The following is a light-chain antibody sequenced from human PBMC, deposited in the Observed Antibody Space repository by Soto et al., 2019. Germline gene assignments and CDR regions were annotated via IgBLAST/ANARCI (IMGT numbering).Light chain of an antibody. CDR2: DVS. V-gene: IGLV2-11*01. J-gene: IGLJ3*02. Sequence: QSALTQPRSVSGSPGHSVTISCTGTSTDVGGYSYVSWYQQHPGKVPKLIISDVSKRPSGVPDRFSGSKFGNTASLTISGLQAEDEADYYCQSYDSSLSGVFGGGTKLTVL. CDR1: STDVGGYSY. CDR3: QSYDSSLSGV.